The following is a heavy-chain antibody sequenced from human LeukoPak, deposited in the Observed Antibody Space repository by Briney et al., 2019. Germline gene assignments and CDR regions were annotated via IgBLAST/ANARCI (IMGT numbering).Heavy chain of an antibody. CDR1: GFTFSTYY. V-gene: IGHV3-21*01. Sequence: GGSLRLSCAASGFTFSTYYMNWVRQAPGKGLEWVSFITGSSSYIYYTDSVKGRFTISRDNAKNSLFLQMNSLRDEDTAVYYCARVPHVDGYSSSWFDYWGQGTLVTVSS. CDR3: ARVPHVDGYSSSWFDY. CDR2: ITGSSSYI. J-gene: IGHJ4*02. D-gene: IGHD6-13*01.